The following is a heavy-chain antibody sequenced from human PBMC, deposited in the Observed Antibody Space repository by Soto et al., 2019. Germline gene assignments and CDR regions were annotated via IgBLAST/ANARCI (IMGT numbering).Heavy chain of an antibody. CDR3: ARDPLIGNTDYGLDV. J-gene: IGHJ6*02. CDR1: GFTSSSFW. D-gene: IGHD2-21*01. CDR2: INNDGSST. Sequence: AGGSLRLSCAASGFTSSSFWTHWVRQAPGKGREWVSRINNDGSSTAYADSVKGRFTISRDNPKSTMYLQVTSLRAEDTAVYYCARDPLIGNTDYGLDVWGQGTTVTVSS. V-gene: IGHV3-74*01.